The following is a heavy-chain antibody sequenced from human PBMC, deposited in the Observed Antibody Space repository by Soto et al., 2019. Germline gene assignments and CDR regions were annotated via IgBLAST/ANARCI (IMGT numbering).Heavy chain of an antibody. V-gene: IGHV4-30-4*01. CDR3: VREDDGGDRDYYGLDV. CDR2: IHYSGSV. Sequence: QVQLQESGPGLVRPSQTLSLTCTVSGGSISSDHYHWTWIRQTPGKGLEWIGYIHYSGSVYYNPSLQTRVTMSVDTCKNLFSLNLSSVTAADTAVYFCVREDDGGDRDYYGLDVWGQGTTVTVSS. D-gene: IGHD4-17*01. J-gene: IGHJ6*02. CDR1: GGSISSDHYH.